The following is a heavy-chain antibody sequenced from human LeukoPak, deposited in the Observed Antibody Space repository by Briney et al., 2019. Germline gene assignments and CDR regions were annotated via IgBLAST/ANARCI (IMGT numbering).Heavy chain of an antibody. CDR3: ARIRSNSWPPFPDH. V-gene: IGHV1-18*01. D-gene: IGHD2/OR15-2a*01. Sequence: ASVKVSCKTAGYTFSTYSITWVRQAPGQGLEWMGWISTYNGDTKYAQRLQGRLTLTTDTSTGTAYMDLRSLRSDDTAVIYCARIRSNSWPPFPDHWGQGTLLIVSS. CDR1: GYTFSTYS. J-gene: IGHJ5*02. CDR2: ISTYNGDT.